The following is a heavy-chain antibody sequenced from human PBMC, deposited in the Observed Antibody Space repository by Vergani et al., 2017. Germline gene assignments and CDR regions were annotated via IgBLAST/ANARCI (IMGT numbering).Heavy chain of an antibody. Sequence: VELLESGGGLAQPGGSLRVSCSASGFRVTTYYMSWVRQAPGNGLEWVSVIKSDGRTSYAESVRGRFTISRDTSRNAVYLQMNILRVEETGVYYCTRSECSGTTCYGHYFDLWGHGILVTVSS. D-gene: IGHD2-15*01. V-gene: IGHV3-66*02. J-gene: IGHJ4*03. CDR2: IKSDGRT. CDR1: GFRVTTYY. CDR3: TRSECSGTTCYGHYFDL.